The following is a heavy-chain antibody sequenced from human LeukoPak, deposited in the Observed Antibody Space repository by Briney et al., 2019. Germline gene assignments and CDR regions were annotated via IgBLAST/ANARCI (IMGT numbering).Heavy chain of an antibody. CDR1: GGSISSYY. CDR3: ARVKNTYYYGSGSPPGAFDI. V-gene: IGHV4-4*07. J-gene: IGHJ3*02. D-gene: IGHD3-10*01. Sequence: SETLSLTCTVSGGSISSYYWSWIRQPAGKGLEWIGRIYTSGSTNYNPSLKSRVTMSVDTSKNQFSLKLSSVTAADTAVSYCARVKNTYYYGSGSPPGAFDIWGQGTMVTVSS. CDR2: IYTSGST.